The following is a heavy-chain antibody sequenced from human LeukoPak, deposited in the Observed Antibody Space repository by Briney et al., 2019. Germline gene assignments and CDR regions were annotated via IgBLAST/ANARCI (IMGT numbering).Heavy chain of an antibody. CDR1: DCAITGYY. D-gene: IGHD6-13*01. CDR3: ARGYSTSWTYYFDY. J-gene: IGHJ4*02. V-gene: IGHV4-59*01. CDR2: LHYGAST. Sequence: VKPSETLSLTCTVSDCAITGYYWGWIRQPPGKGLDWIGHLHYGASTNYNPSLKSRVTISVDTSKNHFSLKLSSVTAADTAVYYCARGYSTSWTYYFDYWGQGALVTVSS.